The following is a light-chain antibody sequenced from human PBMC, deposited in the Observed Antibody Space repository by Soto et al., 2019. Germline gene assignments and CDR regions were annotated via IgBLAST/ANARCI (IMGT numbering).Light chain of an antibody. Sequence: QSALTQPASVSGSPGQSISISCAGASSDIGYYNYVSWYQQHPGKAPKLMIYEVSNRPSGVSNRFSGSKSGDTASLTISGLQAEDEADYYCQTWGTGFQFFGGGTQLTVL. CDR3: QTWGTGFQF. CDR2: EVS. J-gene: IGLJ2*01. V-gene: IGLV2-14*01. CDR1: SSDIGYYNY.